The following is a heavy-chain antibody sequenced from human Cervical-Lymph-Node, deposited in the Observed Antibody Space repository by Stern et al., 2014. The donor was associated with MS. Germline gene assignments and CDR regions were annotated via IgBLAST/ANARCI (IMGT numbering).Heavy chain of an antibody. J-gene: IGHJ4*02. CDR1: GYTFTSYW. Sequence: EVQLVESGPEVKRPGESLKISCQASGYTFTSYWIGWVRQMPGKGLEWIAIIFPGGSDIRYSPSFQGQVTISADKYSSTAYLQWNNLKASDTAIYYCARQRYFDYWGQGTLVTVSS. CDR2: IFPGGSDI. V-gene: IGHV5-51*01. CDR3: ARQRYFDY.